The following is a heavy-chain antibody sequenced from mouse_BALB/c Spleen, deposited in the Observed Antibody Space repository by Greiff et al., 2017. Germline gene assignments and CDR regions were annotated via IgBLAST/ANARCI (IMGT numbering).Heavy chain of an antibody. J-gene: IGHJ4*01. CDR2: IWAGGST. D-gene: IGHD4-1*02. CDR3: ARDPSTGSYAMDY. Sequence: QVQLKESGPGLVAPSQSLSITCTVSGFSLTSYGVHWVRQPPGKGLEWLGVIWAGGSTNYNSALMSRLSISKDNSKSQVFLKMNSLQTDDTAMYYCARDPSTGSYAMDYWGQGTSVTVSS. V-gene: IGHV2-9*02. CDR1: GFSLTSYG.